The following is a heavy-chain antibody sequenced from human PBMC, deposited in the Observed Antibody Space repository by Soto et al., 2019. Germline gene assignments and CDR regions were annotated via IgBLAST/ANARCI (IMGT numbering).Heavy chain of an antibody. Sequence: ASVKVCCKASGYNFTGYGISWVRQAPGQGPEWMGWIRAYKGNPNYAQKLQGRVTMNTDTSTSTGCMELRSLRSDDTAVHYCVRGDDADDAFDIWGQGTVVTVSS. CDR2: IRAYKGNP. CDR1: GYNFTGYG. CDR3: VRGDDADDAFDI. V-gene: IGHV1-18*01. D-gene: IGHD2-21*01. J-gene: IGHJ3*02.